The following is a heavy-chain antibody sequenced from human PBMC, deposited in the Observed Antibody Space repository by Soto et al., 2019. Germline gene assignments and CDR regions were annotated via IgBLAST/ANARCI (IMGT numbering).Heavy chain of an antibody. Sequence: GASVKVSCKASGYTFTSYGISWVRQAPGQGLEWMGWISAYNGNTNYAQKLQGRVTMTTDTSTSTAYMELRSLRSDDTAVYYCARRIFEVPVPYYFDYWGQGTLVTVSS. CDR1: GYTFTSYG. D-gene: IGHD6-19*01. V-gene: IGHV1-18*01. J-gene: IGHJ4*02. CDR3: ARRIFEVPVPYYFDY. CDR2: ISAYNGNT.